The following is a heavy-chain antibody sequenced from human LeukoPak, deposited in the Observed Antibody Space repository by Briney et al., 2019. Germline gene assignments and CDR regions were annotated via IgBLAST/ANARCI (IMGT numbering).Heavy chain of an antibody. J-gene: IGHJ4*02. CDR2: ISSSGANT. CDR1: GFGFNDAA. CDR3: VKDIQVTY. V-gene: IGHV3-23*01. Sequence: GGSLRLSCAASGFGFNDAAMTWVRQAPGKGLEWVSLISSSGANTYYADSVKGRFTISRDNSKNTLFLQMNSLRAEDTAMYYCVKDIQVTYWGQGTLVTVST. D-gene: IGHD4-23*01.